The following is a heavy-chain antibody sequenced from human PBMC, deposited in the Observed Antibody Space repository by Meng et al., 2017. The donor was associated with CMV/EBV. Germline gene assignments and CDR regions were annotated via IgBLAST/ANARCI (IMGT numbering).Heavy chain of an antibody. V-gene: IGHV3-49*04. CDR2: IRSKGYGGTT. Sequence: GESLKISCIASGFKFGDYVMSWVRQAPGKGLEWVGFIRSKGYGGTTEYAASVKGRFTISRDDSKGIAYLQMNSLRTEDTAMYHCTRDWGDYDYVWGSDWGQGTLVTVSS. D-gene: IGHD3-16*01. J-gene: IGHJ4*02. CDR1: GFKFGDYV. CDR3: TRDWGDYDYVWGSD.